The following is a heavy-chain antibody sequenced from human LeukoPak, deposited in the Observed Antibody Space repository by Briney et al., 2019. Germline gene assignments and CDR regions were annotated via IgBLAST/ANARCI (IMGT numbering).Heavy chain of an antibody. J-gene: IGHJ4*02. CDR1: GGSFSGYY. CDR2: INHSGST. CDR3: ARDEADYVWGSYRYHPHGYFDY. D-gene: IGHD3-16*02. V-gene: IGHV4-34*01. Sequence: SKTLSLTCAVYGGSFSGYYWSWIRQPPGKGLEWIGEINHSGSTNYNPSLKSRVTISVDTSKNQFSLKLSSVTAADTAVYYCARDEADYVWGSYRYHPHGYFDYWGQGTLVTVSS.